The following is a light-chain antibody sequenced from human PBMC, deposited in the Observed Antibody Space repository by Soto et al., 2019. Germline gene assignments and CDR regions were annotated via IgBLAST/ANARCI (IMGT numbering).Light chain of an antibody. CDR3: QSYDSSLSAFYV. Sequence: QSVLTQPPSVSGAPGQTVTISCTGSSSNIGAGSDVHWYQHLPGTAPKVLIYGNNNRPSGVPDRFSGSQSGTSASLAITGLQAEDEADYYCQSYDSSLSAFYVFGTGTKVTVL. J-gene: IGLJ1*01. CDR1: SSNIGAGSD. V-gene: IGLV1-40*01. CDR2: GNN.